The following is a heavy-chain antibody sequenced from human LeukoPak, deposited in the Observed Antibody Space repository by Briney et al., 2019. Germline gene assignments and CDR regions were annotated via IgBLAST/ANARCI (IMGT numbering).Heavy chain of an antibody. Sequence: GGSLRLSCVASGFSFNTFALTWVRQAPGKGLEWVSTISDYPHYADSVRGRFTISRDNSRKTVFLQMNSLTPEDAATYYCTKDSQGSYDGFGYGTYGMDVWGQGTTVTVSS. CDR1: GFSFNTFA. CDR2: ISDYP. D-gene: IGHD3-10*01. CDR3: TKDSQGSYDGFGYGTYGMDV. J-gene: IGHJ6*02. V-gene: IGHV3-23*05.